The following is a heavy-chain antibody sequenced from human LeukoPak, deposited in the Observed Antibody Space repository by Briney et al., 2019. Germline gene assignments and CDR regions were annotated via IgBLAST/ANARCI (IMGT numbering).Heavy chain of an antibody. D-gene: IGHD5-24*01. Sequence: ASVKVSCKASGYTFTSNAIHWVRQAPGQRLEWMGWINVGYGYTKYSQKFQGRVTITRDTSASTAYMELSSLRSEDTAVYYCARDRDGYNYRFDYWGQGTLVTVSS. CDR1: GYTFTSNA. CDR2: INVGYGYT. CDR3: ARDRDGYNYRFDY. J-gene: IGHJ4*02. V-gene: IGHV1-3*01.